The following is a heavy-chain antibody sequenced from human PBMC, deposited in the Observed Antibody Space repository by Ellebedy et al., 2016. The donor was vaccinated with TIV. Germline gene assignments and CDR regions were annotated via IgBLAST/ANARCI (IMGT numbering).Heavy chain of an antibody. V-gene: IGHV3-23*01. CDR3: AKGGRCLDFDY. CDR2: ISGSGGDT. J-gene: IGHJ4*02. Sequence: SWVRQAPGEGLEWVSSISGSGGDTYYAGSVKGRFTISRDNSKNTLFLQMNSLRADDTAIYYCAKGGRCLDFDYWGQGTLVTVSS. D-gene: IGHD4-17*01.